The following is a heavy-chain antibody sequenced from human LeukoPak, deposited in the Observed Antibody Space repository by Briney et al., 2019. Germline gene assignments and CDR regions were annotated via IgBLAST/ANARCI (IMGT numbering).Heavy chain of an antibody. Sequence: PGGSLRLSCAASGFTFSSYAMSWVRQAPGKGLEWVSAISGSGGSTYYADSVKGRFTISRDNSKNTLYLQMNSLRAEDTAVYYCARDGITIFGVVTLYYYGMDVWGQGTTVTVSS. CDR2: ISGSGGST. CDR3: ARDGITIFGVVTLYYYGMDV. J-gene: IGHJ6*02. V-gene: IGHV3-23*01. D-gene: IGHD3-3*01. CDR1: GFTFSSYA.